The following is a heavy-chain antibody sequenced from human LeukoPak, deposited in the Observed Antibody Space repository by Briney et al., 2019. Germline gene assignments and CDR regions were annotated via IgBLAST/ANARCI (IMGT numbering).Heavy chain of an antibody. CDR3: ARARYSSSWACDY. V-gene: IGHV4-59*01. CDR2: IYYSGST. D-gene: IGHD6-13*01. J-gene: IGHJ4*02. CDR1: GGSISSYY. Sequence: PSETLSLTCTISGGSISSYYWSWIRQPPGKGLEWIGYIYYSGSTNYNPSLKSRVTISVDTSKNQFSLKLSSVTAADTAVYYCARARYSSSWACDYWGQGTLVTVSS.